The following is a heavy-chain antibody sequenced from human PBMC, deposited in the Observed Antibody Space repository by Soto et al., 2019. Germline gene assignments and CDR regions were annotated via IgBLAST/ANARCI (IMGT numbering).Heavy chain of an antibody. J-gene: IGHJ6*02. Sequence: QVQLVESGGGVVQPGRSLRLSCAASGLTFSSYAMHWVRQAPGKGLEWVAVISYDGSNKYYADSVKGRFTISRDNSKNTLYLQMNSLRAEDTAVYYCARGRGEQWLVRNYYYDGMDVWGQGTTVTVSS. D-gene: IGHD6-19*01. V-gene: IGHV3-30-3*01. CDR1: GLTFSSYA. CDR3: ARGRGEQWLVRNYYYDGMDV. CDR2: ISYDGSNK.